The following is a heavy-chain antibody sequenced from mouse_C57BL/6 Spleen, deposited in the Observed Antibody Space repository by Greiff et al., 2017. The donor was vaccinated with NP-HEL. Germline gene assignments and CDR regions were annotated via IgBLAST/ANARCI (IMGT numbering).Heavy chain of an antibody. CDR3: ARGGYDVEWYFDV. V-gene: IGHV5-16*01. D-gene: IGHD2-2*01. J-gene: IGHJ1*03. CDR2: INYDGSST. Sequence: EVQRVESEGGLVQPGSSMKLSSTASGFTFSDYYMAWVRQVPEKGLEWVANINYDGSSTYYLDSLKSRFIISRDNAKNILYLQMSSLKSEDTATYYCARGGYDVEWYFDVWGTGTTVTVSS. CDR1: GFTFSDYY.